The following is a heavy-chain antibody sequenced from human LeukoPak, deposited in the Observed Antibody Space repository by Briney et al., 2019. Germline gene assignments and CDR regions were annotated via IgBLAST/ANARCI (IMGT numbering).Heavy chain of an antibody. CDR1: GFTFGDYA. Sequence: PGRSLRLSCTASGFTFGDYAMSWFRQAPGKGLEWVGFIRSKAYGGTTEYAASVKGRFTISRDDSKSIAYLQMNSLKTEDTAVYYCTREQTYYYDSSAQAADYWGQGTLVTVSS. J-gene: IGHJ4*02. CDR3: TREQTYYYDSSAQAADY. V-gene: IGHV3-49*03. CDR2: IRSKAYGGTT. D-gene: IGHD3-22*01.